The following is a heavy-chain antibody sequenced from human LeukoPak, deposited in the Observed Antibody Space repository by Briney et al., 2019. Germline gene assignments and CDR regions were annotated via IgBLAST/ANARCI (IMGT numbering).Heavy chain of an antibody. V-gene: IGHV3-49*04. D-gene: IGHD3-10*01. CDR3: TRVAGYYGSGSYYNY. CDR1: GFTFGDYA. CDR2: IRSKAYGGTT. J-gene: IGHJ4*02. Sequence: PGGSLRPSCTASGFTFGDYAMSWVRQAPGKWLEWVGFIRSKAYGGTTEYAASVKGRFTISRDDSKSIAYLQMNSLKTEDTAVYYCTRVAGYYGSGSYYNYWGQGTLVTVSS.